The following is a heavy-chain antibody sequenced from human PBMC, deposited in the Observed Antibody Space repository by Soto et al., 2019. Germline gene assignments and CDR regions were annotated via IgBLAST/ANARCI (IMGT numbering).Heavy chain of an antibody. CDR3: AIYDSSGSRGFQH. V-gene: IGHV4-31*02. D-gene: IGHD3-22*01. CDR1: GGSISSGGYY. CDR2: IYYSGST. J-gene: IGHJ1*01. Sequence: VSGGSISSGGYYWSWIRQHPGKGLEWIGYIYYSGSTYYNPSLKSRVTISVDTSKNQFSLKLSSVTAADTAVYYCAIYDSSGSRGFQHWGQGTLVTVSS.